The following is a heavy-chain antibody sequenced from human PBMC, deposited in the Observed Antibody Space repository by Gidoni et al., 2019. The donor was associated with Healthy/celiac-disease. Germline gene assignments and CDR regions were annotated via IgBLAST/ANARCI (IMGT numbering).Heavy chain of an antibody. J-gene: IGHJ3*02. D-gene: IGHD3-10*01. CDR1: GGSISSGGYS. CDR3: ARHYGSGSPYDAFDI. CDR2: LYHSGST. Sequence: QLQLQESGSGLGKPSQTLSLTCAVSGGSISSGGYSWSWIRQPPGKGLEWIVYLYHSGSTYYNPSLKSRVTISVDRSKNQFPLKLSSVTAADTAVYYCARHYGSGSPYDAFDIWGQGTMVTVSS. V-gene: IGHV4-30-2*01.